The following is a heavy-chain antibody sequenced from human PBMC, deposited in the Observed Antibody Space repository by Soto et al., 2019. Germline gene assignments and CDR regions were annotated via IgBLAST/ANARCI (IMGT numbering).Heavy chain of an antibody. Sequence: GGSLRLSCAASGFTFSSYAMSWVRQAPGKGLEWVSAISGSGGSTYYADSVKGRFTISRDNSKNTLYLQMNSLRAEDTAVYYCANDLALVVRGVITDYWGQGTLVTVSS. CDR3: ANDLALVVRGVITDY. CDR2: ISGSGGST. D-gene: IGHD3-10*01. CDR1: GFTFSSYA. V-gene: IGHV3-23*01. J-gene: IGHJ4*02.